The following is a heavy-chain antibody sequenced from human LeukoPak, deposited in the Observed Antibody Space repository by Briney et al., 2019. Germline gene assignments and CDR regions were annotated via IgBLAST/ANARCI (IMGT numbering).Heavy chain of an antibody. V-gene: IGHV4-39*01. CDR1: GGSISSSSYY. CDR3: ASSYSSGFFDY. J-gene: IGHJ4*02. CDR2: IYYSGST. D-gene: IGHD6-19*01. Sequence: SETLSLTCTVSGGSISSSSYYWGWIRQPPGKGLEWIGSIYYSGSTYYNPSLKSRVTISVDTSKNQFSLKLSSVTAADTAVYCCASSYSSGFFDYWGQGTLVTVSS.